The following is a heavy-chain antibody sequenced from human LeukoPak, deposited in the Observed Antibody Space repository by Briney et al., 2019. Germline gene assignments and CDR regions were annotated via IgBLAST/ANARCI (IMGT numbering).Heavy chain of an antibody. Sequence: GGSLGLSCAASGFTFSSYGMHWVRQAPGKGLEWVAVISYDGSNKYYADSVKGRFTISRDNSKNTLYLQMNSLRAEDTAVYYCAKGVLRYFDWLPPDAFDIWGQGTMVTVSS. CDR1: GFTFSSYG. CDR2: ISYDGSNK. J-gene: IGHJ3*02. CDR3: AKGVLRYFDWLPPDAFDI. D-gene: IGHD3-9*01. V-gene: IGHV3-30*18.